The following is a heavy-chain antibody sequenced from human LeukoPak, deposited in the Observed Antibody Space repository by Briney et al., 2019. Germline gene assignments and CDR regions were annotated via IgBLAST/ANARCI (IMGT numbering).Heavy chain of an antibody. CDR2: IYPGYSDT. CDR1: GYSFTSYW. D-gene: IGHD1-26*01. CDR3: ARHLGIVGATSGWYFDL. Sequence: GESLKISCKGSGYSFTSYWIGWVRQMPGKGLEWMGIIYPGYSDTRYSPSFQGQVTISADKSISTAYLQWSSLKASDTAMYYCARHLGIVGATSGWYFDLWGRGTLVTVSS. J-gene: IGHJ2*01. V-gene: IGHV5-51*01.